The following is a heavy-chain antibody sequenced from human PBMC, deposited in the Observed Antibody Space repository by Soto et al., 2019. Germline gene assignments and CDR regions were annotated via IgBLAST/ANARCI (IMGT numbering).Heavy chain of an antibody. CDR1: GFTFSSYS. CDR2: ISSSSSTI. J-gene: IGHJ5*02. Sequence: GGSLRLSCAASGFTFSSYSMNWVRQAPGKGLEWVSYISSSSSTIYYADSVKGRFTISRDNAKNSLYLQMNSLRAEDTAVYYCALIAAAAPNWFDPWGQGTLVTVSS. V-gene: IGHV3-48*01. D-gene: IGHD6-13*01. CDR3: ALIAAAAPNWFDP.